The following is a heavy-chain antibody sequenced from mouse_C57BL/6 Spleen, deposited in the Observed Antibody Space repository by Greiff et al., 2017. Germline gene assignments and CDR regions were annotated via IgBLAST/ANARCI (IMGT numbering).Heavy chain of an antibody. J-gene: IGHJ2*01. Sequence: QVQLKESGAELARPGASVKLSCKASGYTFTSYGISWVKQRTGQGLEWIGEIYPRSGNTYYNEKFKGKATLTADKSSSTAYMELRSLTSEDSAVYFCAREDYGSSYGGYWGQGTTLTVSS. CDR1: GYTFTSYG. CDR3: AREDYGSSYGGY. V-gene: IGHV1-81*01. CDR2: IYPRSGNT. D-gene: IGHD1-1*01.